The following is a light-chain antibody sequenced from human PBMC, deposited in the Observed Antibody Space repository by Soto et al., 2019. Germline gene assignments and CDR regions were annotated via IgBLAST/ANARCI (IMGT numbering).Light chain of an antibody. V-gene: IGKV3-20*01. CDR3: QQFRT. CDR2: GAS. CDR1: QSVSSSY. J-gene: IGKJ3*01. Sequence: EIVLTQSPGTLSLSPGERATLSCRASQSVSSSYLAWYQQKPGQAPRLLIYGASSRATGIPDRFSGSGSGTDFTLTIRRLEPEDFAVYYCQQFRTFGGGTKVDIK.